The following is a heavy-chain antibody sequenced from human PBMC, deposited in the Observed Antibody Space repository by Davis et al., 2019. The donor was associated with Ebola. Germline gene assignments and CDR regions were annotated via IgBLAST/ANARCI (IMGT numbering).Heavy chain of an antibody. CDR2: IWYDGSNK. V-gene: IGHV3-33*01. Sequence: GESLKISCAASGFTFSSYGMHWVRQAPGKGLEWVAVIWYDGSNKYYADSVKGRFTISRDNSKNTLYLQMNSLRAEDTAVYYCARDQYQWLAPHDAFDIWGQGTMVTVSS. CDR1: GFTFSSYG. D-gene: IGHD6-19*01. CDR3: ARDQYQWLAPHDAFDI. J-gene: IGHJ3*02.